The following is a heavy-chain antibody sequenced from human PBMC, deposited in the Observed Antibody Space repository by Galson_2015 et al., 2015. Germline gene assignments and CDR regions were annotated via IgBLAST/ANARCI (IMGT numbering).Heavy chain of an antibody. CDR2: INPSGGGR. V-gene: IGHV1-46*01. CDR1: GYTFTNYY. CDR3: ASGTSMGYYYYYGMDV. D-gene: IGHD5-18*01. J-gene: IGHJ6*02. Sequence: SVKVSCKASGYTFTNYYMHWVRQAPGQGLEWMGIINPSGGGRSYAQKFQGRVTMTRDTSTSTVYMELSSLRSEDTAVYYCASGTSMGYYYYYGMDVWAKGPRLPSP.